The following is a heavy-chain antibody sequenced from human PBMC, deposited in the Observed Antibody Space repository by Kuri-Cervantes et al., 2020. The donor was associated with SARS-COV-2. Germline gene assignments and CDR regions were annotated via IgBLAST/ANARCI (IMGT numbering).Heavy chain of an antibody. CDR3: ARLTDTHVYFDY. CDR1: GFNFNSFW. J-gene: IGHJ4*01. V-gene: IGHV3-7*03. D-gene: IGHD3-16*01. Sequence: GESLKISCVTSGFNFNSFWMSWVRQAPGKGLEWVANIKQDGNERHSVDSVEGRFTISRDNTKNSIYLQMNRLGPEDTAVYFCARLTDTHVYFDYWGRGTRVTVSS. CDR2: IKQDGNER.